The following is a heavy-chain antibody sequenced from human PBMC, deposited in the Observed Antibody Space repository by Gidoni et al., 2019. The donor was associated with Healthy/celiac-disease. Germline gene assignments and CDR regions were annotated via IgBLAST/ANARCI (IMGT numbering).Heavy chain of an antibody. J-gene: IGHJ6*02. CDR1: GYSFTSYW. Sequence: EVQLVQSGAEVKKPGASLRISCKGSGYSFTSYWISWVRQMPGKGLEWMGRIDPSDSYTNYSPSFQGHVTISADKSISTAYLQWSSLKASDTAMYYCARTSQNYGYYYYGMDVWGQGTTVTVSS. CDR3: ARTSQNYGYYYYGMDV. D-gene: IGHD1-7*01. CDR2: IDPSDSYT. V-gene: IGHV5-10-1*03.